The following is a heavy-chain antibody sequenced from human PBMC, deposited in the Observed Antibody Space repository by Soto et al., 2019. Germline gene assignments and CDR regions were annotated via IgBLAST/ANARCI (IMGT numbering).Heavy chain of an antibody. CDR2: IYYTGST. CDR1: GGSISNYY. V-gene: IGHV4-59*01. CDR3: ARVGSSWYLGMDV. Sequence: QVQLQESGPELVKPSETLSLTCTVSGGSISNYYWSWIRQPPGMGLEWIGYIYYTGSTNYNPSLKSRVTISVDTSKNQFSLKLSSVTAADTAVYYCARVGSSWYLGMDVWGQGTTVTVSS. J-gene: IGHJ6*02. D-gene: IGHD6-13*01.